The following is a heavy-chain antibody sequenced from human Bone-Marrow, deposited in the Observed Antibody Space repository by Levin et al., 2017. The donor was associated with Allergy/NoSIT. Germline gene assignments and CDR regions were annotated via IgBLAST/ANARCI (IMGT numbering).Heavy chain of an antibody. J-gene: IGHJ3*02. CDR2: IYYSGST. V-gene: IGHV4-59*08. CDR1: GGSISSYY. Sequence: PSETLSLTCTVSGGSISSYYWSWIRQPPGKGLEWIGYIYYSGSTNYNPSLKSRVTISVDTSKNQFSLKLSSVTAADTAVYYCARHGNYDILTGWPLGLRGGGLDIWGQGTMVTVSS. CDR3: ARHGNYDILTGWPLGLRGGGLDI. D-gene: IGHD3-9*01.